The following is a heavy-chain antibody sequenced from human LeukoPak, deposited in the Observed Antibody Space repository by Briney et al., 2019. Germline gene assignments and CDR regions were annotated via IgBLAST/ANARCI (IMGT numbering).Heavy chain of an antibody. J-gene: IGHJ4*02. V-gene: IGHV1-3*01. CDR3: ARDNGYQLLWW. Sequence: GASVKVSCKTSGYTFTRYAIHWVRQAPGQGLEWMGWISCGKGETKYSQKFQDRVTITRDTSASTAYMELSSLRSEVTAVYYCARDNGYQLLWWWGQGTLVTVSS. CDR1: GYTFTRYA. D-gene: IGHD2-2*01. CDR2: ISCGKGET.